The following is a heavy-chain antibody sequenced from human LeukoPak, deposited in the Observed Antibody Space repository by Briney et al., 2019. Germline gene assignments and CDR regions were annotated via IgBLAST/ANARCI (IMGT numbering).Heavy chain of an antibody. V-gene: IGHV4-34*01. Sequence: SETLSLTCAVYGGSFSGYYWSWIRQPPGKGLEWIGEINHSGSTNYNPSLKSRVTISVDTSKNQFSLKLSSVTAADTAAYYCARGSSSSWYSYFDYWGQGTLVTVSS. CDR3: ARGSSSSWYSYFDY. D-gene: IGHD6-13*01. CDR2: INHSGST. CDR1: GGSFSGYY. J-gene: IGHJ4*02.